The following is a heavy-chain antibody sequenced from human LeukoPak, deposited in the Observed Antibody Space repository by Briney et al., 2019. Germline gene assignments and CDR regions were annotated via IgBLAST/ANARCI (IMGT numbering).Heavy chain of an antibody. V-gene: IGHV1-8*01. CDR3: ASAGSIVVVPAAISDWFDP. CDR2: MNPNRGNT. D-gene: IGHD2-2*01. CDR1: GYTFTSYD. Sequence: GASVKVSCKASGYTFTSYDINWVRQATGQGLEWMGWMNPNRGNTGYAQKFQGRVTMTRNTSISTAYMELSSLRSEDTAVYYCASAGSIVVVPAAISDWFDPWGQGTLVTVSS. J-gene: IGHJ5*02.